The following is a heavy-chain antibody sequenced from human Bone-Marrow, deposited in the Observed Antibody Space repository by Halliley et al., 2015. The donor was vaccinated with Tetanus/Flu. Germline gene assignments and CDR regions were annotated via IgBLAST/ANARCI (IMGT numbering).Heavy chain of an antibody. Sequence: SGFAFSDYGMHWGRQAPGKGLQWGSFISYDETTTYYADSVKGRFTISRDNSKNTLFLQLNSLRPEDTAVYYCAKDRVHTVWYGYYAMDVWGQGTTVTVSS. CDR2: ISYDETTT. J-gene: IGHJ6*02. CDR1: GFAFSDYG. CDR3: AKDRVHTVWYGYYAMDV. V-gene: IGHV3-30*18. D-gene: IGHD6-13*01.